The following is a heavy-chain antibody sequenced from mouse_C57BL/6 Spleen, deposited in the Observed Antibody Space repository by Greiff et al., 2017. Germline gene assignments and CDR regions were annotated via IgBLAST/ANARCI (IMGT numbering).Heavy chain of an antibody. CDR3: ARDEFYGGKFAY. Sequence: VKLMESGAELVRPGTSVKVSCKASGYAFTNYLIEWVKQRPGQGLEWIGVINPGSGGTNYNEKFKGKATLTADKSSSTAYMQLSSLTSEDSAVYFCARDEFYGGKFAYWGQGTLVTVSA. V-gene: IGHV1-54*01. CDR1: GYAFTNYL. J-gene: IGHJ3*01. D-gene: IGHD1-1*02. CDR2: INPGSGGT.